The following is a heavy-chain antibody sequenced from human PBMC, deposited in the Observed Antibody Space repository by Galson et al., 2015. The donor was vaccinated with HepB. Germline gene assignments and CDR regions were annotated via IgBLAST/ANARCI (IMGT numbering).Heavy chain of an antibody. J-gene: IGHJ4*02. Sequence: SLRLSCAAAGFTFSGYWMTWVRQAPGKGLEWVANIKEDEGEEYYVDSVRGRFTISRDNAKNSLYLQLNSLRAEDTAVYFCARFAGGGYSTSWYRSGFDYWGQGTLVIVSS. V-gene: IGHV3-7*05. CDR3: ARFAGGGYSTSWYRSGFDY. D-gene: IGHD6-13*01. CDR2: IKEDEGEE. CDR1: GFTFSGYW.